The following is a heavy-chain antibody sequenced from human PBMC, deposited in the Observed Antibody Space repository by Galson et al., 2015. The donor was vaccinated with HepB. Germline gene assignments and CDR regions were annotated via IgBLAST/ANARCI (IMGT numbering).Heavy chain of an antibody. V-gene: IGHV1-2*06. D-gene: IGHD2-15*01. CDR3: VRGGATYDAFDI. CDR1: GYTFTGYY. CDR2: INPNSGGT. Sequence: SVKVSCKASGYTFTGYYMHWVRQAPGQGLEWMGRINPNSGGTNYAQKFQGRVTMTRDTSISTAYMELSRLRSDDTAVYYCVRGGATYDAFDIWGQGTMVTVSS. J-gene: IGHJ3*02.